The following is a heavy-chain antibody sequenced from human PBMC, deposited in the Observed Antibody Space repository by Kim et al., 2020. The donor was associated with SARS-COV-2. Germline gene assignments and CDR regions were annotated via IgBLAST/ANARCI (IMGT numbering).Heavy chain of an antibody. V-gene: IGHV2-5*02. J-gene: IGHJ4*02. Sequence: SGPTLVHPTQPLTLTCTFSGFSLSTSGVGVGWIRQPPGKALEWLALIYWDDDKRYSPSLKSRLTITKDTSKNQVVLTMTNMDPVDTATYYCAHRGIAVAGPYFDYWGQGTLVTVSS. CDR2: IYWDDDK. D-gene: IGHD6-19*01. CDR1: GFSLSTSGVG. CDR3: AHRGIAVAGPYFDY.